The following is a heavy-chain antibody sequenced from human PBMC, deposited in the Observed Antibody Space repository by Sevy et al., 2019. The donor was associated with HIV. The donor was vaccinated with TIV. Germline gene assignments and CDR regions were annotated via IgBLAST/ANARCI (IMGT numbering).Heavy chain of an antibody. V-gene: IGHV3-30-3*01. J-gene: IGHJ5*02. CDR1: GFTFSDYY. D-gene: IGHD4-17*01. CDR3: ARDQHDYAGNVRTGWFDP. Sequence: GGSLRLSCAASGFTFSDYYMSWIRQAPGKGLEWVAVISYDGTNKYYADSVKGRFTISRDNSKKILYVQMNSLRGEDTAVYYCARDQHDYAGNVRTGWFDPWGQGTLVTVSS. CDR2: ISYDGTNK.